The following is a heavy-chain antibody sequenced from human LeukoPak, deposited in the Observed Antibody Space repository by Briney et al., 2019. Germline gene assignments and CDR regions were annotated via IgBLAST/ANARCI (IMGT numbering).Heavy chain of an antibody. V-gene: IGHV4-4*02. CDR1: GGSIGSTNW. D-gene: IGHD2-21*01. CDR3: ARGVTFDI. J-gene: IGHJ3*02. CDR2: VYHSGTA. Sequence: SGTLSLTCVVSGGSIGSTNWWNWVRQPPGKGLEWIGEVYHSGTANYNASLKSRVTISVDKSKNQFSLKLTSVTAADTAMYYCARGVTFDIWGQGIMVTVSS.